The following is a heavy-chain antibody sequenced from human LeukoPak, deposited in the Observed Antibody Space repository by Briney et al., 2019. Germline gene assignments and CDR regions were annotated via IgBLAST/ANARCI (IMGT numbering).Heavy chain of an antibody. V-gene: IGHV4-59*08. D-gene: IGHD3-10*01. J-gene: IGHJ4*02. CDR3: ARHKGGSGSQPLDY. CDR1: GGSISGHS. CDR2: IYYSGST. Sequence: PSETLSLTCTVSGGSISGHSWSWIRQPPGKGLEWIGYIYYSGSTNYNPSLKSRVTISVDTSKNQFSLKLSSVTAADTAVYYCARHKGGSGSQPLDYWGQGTLVTVSS.